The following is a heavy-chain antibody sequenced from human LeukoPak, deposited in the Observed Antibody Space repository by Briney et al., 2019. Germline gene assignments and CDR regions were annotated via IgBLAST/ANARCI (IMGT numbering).Heavy chain of an antibody. CDR3: ARGAQRDDYFLVSTY. CDR1: GFTLSSYW. J-gene: IGHJ4*02. V-gene: IGHV3-7*01. Sequence: PGGSLRLSCVASGFTLSSYWMSWVRQAPGKGLEWVANIKQDGSEKYYVDSVKGRFTISRDNAKNSLYLQMNSLRAEDTAVYYCARGAQRDDYFLVSTYWGQGTLVTVSS. CDR2: IKQDGSEK. D-gene: IGHD5-12*01.